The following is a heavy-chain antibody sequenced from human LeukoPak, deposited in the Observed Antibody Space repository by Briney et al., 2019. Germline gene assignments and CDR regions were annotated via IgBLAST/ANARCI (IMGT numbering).Heavy chain of an antibody. J-gene: IGHJ5*02. CDR2: IYTSGST. CDR1: GGSISSYY. D-gene: IGHD3-10*01. V-gene: IGHV4-4*07. CDR3: AREATMVRGYNWFDP. Sequence: SETLSLTCTVSGGSISSYYWGWIRQPAGKGLEWIGRIYTSGSTNYNPSLKSRVTMSVDTSKNQFSLKLSSVTAADTAVYYCAREATMVRGYNWFDPWGQGTLVTVSS.